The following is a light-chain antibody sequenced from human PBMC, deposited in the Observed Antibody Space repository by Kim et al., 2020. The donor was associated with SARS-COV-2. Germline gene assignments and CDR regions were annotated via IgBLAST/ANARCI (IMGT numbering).Light chain of an antibody. CDR1: ALPNQY. CDR2: KDS. J-gene: IGLJ2*01. Sequence: FPGQTARISCSGDALPNQYACWYQQKPGQATVVVLYKDSERPSGIPERFAGSSSGTTVTLTISGVQAEDEADYCCQSADSSDSVLFGGGTQLTVL. CDR3: QSADSSDSVL. V-gene: IGLV3-25*03.